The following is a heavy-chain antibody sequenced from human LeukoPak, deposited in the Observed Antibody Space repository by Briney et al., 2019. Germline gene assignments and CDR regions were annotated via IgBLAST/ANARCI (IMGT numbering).Heavy chain of an antibody. CDR3: ARDQMVGLLWFGELFHYFDY. CDR2: ISAYNGNT. Sequence: ASVKVSCKASGYTFTSYGISWVRQAPGQGLEWMGWISAYNGNTNYAQKLQGRVTMTTDTSTSTAYMELRSPRSDDTAVYYCARDQMVGLLWFGELFHYFDYWGQGTLVTVSS. J-gene: IGHJ4*02. V-gene: IGHV1-18*01. CDR1: GYTFTSYG. D-gene: IGHD3-10*01.